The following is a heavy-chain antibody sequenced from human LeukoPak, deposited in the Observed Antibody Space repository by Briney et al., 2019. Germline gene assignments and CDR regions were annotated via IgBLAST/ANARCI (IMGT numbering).Heavy chain of an antibody. CDR3: ARQLSRYSYGHDAFDI. D-gene: IGHD5-18*01. Sequence: ASVKVSCKASGYTFTSYGISWVRQAPGQGLEWMGWISAYNGNTNYAQKFQGRVTMTRDTSISTAYMELSRLRSDDTAVYYCARQLSRYSYGHDAFDIWGQGTMVTVSS. CDR2: ISAYNGNT. CDR1: GYTFTSYG. J-gene: IGHJ3*02. V-gene: IGHV1-18*01.